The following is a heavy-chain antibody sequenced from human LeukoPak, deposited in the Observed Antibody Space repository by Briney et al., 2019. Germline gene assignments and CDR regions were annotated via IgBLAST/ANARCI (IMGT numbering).Heavy chain of an antibody. V-gene: IGHV3-33*01. J-gene: IGHJ4*02. D-gene: IGHD2-15*01. CDR2: IWYDGSNK. Sequence: GGSLRLSCAASGFTFSSYVMHWVRQAPGKGLEWVAVIWYDGSNKYYADSVKGRFTISRDNSKNTLYLQMNSLRAEDTAVYYCARDPTSRYCSGGSCYLGGGYYFDYWGQGTLVTVSS. CDR1: GFTFSSYV. CDR3: ARDPTSRYCSGGSCYLGGGYYFDY.